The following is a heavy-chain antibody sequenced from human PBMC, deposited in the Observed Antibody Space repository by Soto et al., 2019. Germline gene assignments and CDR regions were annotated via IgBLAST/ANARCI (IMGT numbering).Heavy chain of an antibody. Sequence: PGGSLRLSCTASGFTFGDYAMSWFRQAPGKGLEWIGFIRSKAYGGTTEYAASVKGRFTISRDDSKSIAYLQMNSLKTEDTAVYYCTRGGVAAAPQFDPWGQGTLVTVSS. J-gene: IGHJ5*02. CDR1: GFTFGDYA. CDR3: TRGGVAAAPQFDP. V-gene: IGHV3-49*03. CDR2: IRSKAYGGTT. D-gene: IGHD6-13*01.